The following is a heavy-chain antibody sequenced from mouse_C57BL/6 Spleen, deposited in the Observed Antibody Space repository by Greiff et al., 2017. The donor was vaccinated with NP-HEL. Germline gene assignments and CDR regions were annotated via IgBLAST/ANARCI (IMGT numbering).Heavy chain of an antibody. V-gene: IGHV5-17*01. CDR2: ISSGSSTI. J-gene: IGHJ4*01. CDR3: ATDGYYGYAMDY. D-gene: IGHD2-3*01. Sequence: EVKLVESGGGLVKPGGSLKLSCAASGFTFSDYGMHWVRQAPEKGLEWVAYISSGSSTIYYADTVKGRFTISRDNAKNTLFLQMTSLRSEDTAMYYCATDGYYGYAMDYWGQGTSVTVSS. CDR1: GFTFSDYG.